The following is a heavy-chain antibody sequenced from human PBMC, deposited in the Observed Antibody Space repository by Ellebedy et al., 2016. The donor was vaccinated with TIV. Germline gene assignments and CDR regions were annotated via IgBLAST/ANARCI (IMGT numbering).Heavy chain of an antibody. V-gene: IGHV3-48*02. J-gene: IGHJ4*02. Sequence: GESLKISXAASGLTFSSYSMNWVRQAPGKGLEWVSYISSSSSTIYYADSVKGRFTISRDNAKNSLYLQMNSLRDEDTAVYYCARGSWSLNYWGQGTLVTVSS. CDR2: ISSSSSTI. CDR3: ARGSWSLNY. D-gene: IGHD6-13*01. CDR1: GLTFSSYS.